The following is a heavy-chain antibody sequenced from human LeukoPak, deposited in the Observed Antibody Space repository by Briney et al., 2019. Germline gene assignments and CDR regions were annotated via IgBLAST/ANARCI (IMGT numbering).Heavy chain of an antibody. V-gene: IGHV5-51*01. Sequence: GESLKISCKGSGYSFTSYWIGWVRQMPGKGLEWMGIIYPGDSDTRYSPSFQGQVTISADKSISTAYLQWSSLKASRTATYYCATSLAYCGGDCYSIFDYWGQGTLVTVSS. CDR2: IYPGDSDT. D-gene: IGHD2-21*02. CDR1: GYSFTSYW. J-gene: IGHJ4*02. CDR3: ATSLAYCGGDCYSIFDY.